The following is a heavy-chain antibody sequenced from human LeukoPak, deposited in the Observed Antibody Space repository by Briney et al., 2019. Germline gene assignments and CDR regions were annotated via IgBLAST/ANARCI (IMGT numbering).Heavy chain of an antibody. Sequence: SETLSLTCAVSGYSISSGYYWGWIRQPPGKGLEWIGSTHHSGSTYYNPSLKSRVTISVDTSKNQFSLKLSSVTAADTAVYYCASLLYSNPPFDYWGQGTLVTVSS. CDR2: THHSGST. D-gene: IGHD4-11*01. V-gene: IGHV4-38-2*01. CDR1: GYSISSGYY. J-gene: IGHJ4*02. CDR3: ASLLYSNPPFDY.